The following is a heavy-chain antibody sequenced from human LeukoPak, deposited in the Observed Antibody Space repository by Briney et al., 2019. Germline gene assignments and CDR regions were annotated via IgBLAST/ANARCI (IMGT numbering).Heavy chain of an antibody. CDR2: ISSSGSTI. D-gene: IGHD6-19*01. J-gene: IGHJ6*03. V-gene: IGHV3-48*03. CDR3: ARAPYSSGWTKDYYYYMDV. Sequence: GGSLRLSCAASGFTSSSYEMNWVRQAPGKGLEWVSYISSSGSTIYYADSVKGRFTVSRDNAKNSLHLQMNSLRAEDTAVYYCARAPYSSGWTKDYYYYMDVWGKGTTVTVSS. CDR1: GFTSSSYE.